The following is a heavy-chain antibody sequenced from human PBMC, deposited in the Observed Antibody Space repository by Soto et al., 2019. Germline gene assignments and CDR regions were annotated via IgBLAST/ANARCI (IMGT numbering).Heavy chain of an antibody. Sequence: QVQLQESGPGLVKPSQTLSLTCTVSGGSISSGGYYWSWIRQHPGKGLEWIGDNYYSGSTYYNPSLKSHVTISVHTSKNQFSPKLSSVTAAETAVYYCARVAAMVRGVGIDYWGQGTLVTVSS. CDR2: NYYSGST. CDR3: ARVAAMVRGVGIDY. J-gene: IGHJ4*02. CDR1: GGSISSGGYY. D-gene: IGHD3-10*01. V-gene: IGHV4-31*01.